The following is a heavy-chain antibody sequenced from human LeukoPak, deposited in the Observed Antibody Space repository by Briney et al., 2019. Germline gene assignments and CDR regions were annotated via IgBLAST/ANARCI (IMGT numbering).Heavy chain of an antibody. D-gene: IGHD6-19*01. CDR2: ISGTSSYI. CDR1: GFIFSSYP. V-gene: IGHV3-21*04. J-gene: IGHJ4*02. Sequence: GGSLRLSCAASGFIFSSYPMNWVRQAPGKGLEWVSTISGTSSYIQYADSVKGRFTISRDNAKNSLYLQMSSLRAEDTAVYYCATSNRIAVAGYFDYWGQGTLVTVSS. CDR3: ATSNRIAVAGYFDY.